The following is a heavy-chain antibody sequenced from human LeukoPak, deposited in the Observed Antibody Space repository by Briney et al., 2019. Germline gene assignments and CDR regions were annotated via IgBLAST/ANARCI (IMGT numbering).Heavy chain of an antibody. D-gene: IGHD2-2*02. J-gene: IGHJ6*03. CDR1: GYTFTSYD. CDR2: MYPNSGNT. CDR3: ARGRGRCSSTSCYTPYYMDV. Sequence: ASVKVSCKASGYTFTSYDINWVRQATGQGLEWMGWMYPNSGNTGYAQKFQGRVTMTRNTSISTASMELSSLRSEDTAVYYCARGRGRCSSTSCYTPYYMDVWGKGTTVTVSS. V-gene: IGHV1-8*01.